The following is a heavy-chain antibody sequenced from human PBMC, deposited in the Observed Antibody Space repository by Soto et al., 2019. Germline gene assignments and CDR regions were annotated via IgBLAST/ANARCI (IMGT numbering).Heavy chain of an antibody. Sequence: PGGSLRLSCAASRFTFSSYAVSLVRLAPGKGLEWVSAISGSGGSTYYADSVKGRFTISRDNSKNTLYLQMNSLRAEDTAVYYCAKDLAWHYYDSSGYYYALDYWGQGT. CDR2: ISGSGGST. V-gene: IGHV3-23*01. CDR1: RFTFSSYA. D-gene: IGHD3-22*01. J-gene: IGHJ4*02. CDR3: AKDLAWHYYDSSGYYYALDY.